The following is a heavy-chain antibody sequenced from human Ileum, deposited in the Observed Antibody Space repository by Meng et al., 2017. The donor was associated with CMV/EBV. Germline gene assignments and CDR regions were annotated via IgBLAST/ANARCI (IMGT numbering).Heavy chain of an antibody. J-gene: IGHJ6*02. Sequence: SVKVSCKASVGTFSSYAISWVRQAPGQGLEWMGGIIPILGIANYAQKFQGRVTITADKSTSTAYMELNSLRSEDTAVYYCARDEGYCSSTSCYSPYYYYGMDVWGQGTTVTVSS. CDR1: VGTFSSYA. V-gene: IGHV1-69*10. CDR3: ARDEGYCSSTSCYSPYYYYGMDV. D-gene: IGHD2-2*01. CDR2: IIPILGIA.